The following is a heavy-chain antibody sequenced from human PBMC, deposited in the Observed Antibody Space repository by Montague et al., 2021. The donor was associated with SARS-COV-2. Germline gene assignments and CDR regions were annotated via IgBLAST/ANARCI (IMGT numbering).Heavy chain of an antibody. CDR2: IRSKAYGGTA. V-gene: IGHV3-49*04. CDR3: TREHYGSGSYYYDY. D-gene: IGHD3-10*01. Sequence: SLRLSCAASGFTFGDYVMSWVRQAPGKGLEWVSFIRSKAYGGTAEYAASVKGRFTISRDDSKSIAYLQMNSLKTEDTAMYYCTREHYGSGSYYYDYWGQGTPVTVSS. CDR1: GFTFGDYV. J-gene: IGHJ4*02.